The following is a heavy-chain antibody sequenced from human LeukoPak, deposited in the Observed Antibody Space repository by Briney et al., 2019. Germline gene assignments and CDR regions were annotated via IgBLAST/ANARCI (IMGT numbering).Heavy chain of an antibody. J-gene: IGHJ4*02. Sequence: ASVKVSCKASGGTFSSYAISWVRQAPGQGLEWMGGSIAIFGTANYAQKFQGRVTITADESTSTAYMELSRLRSEDTAVYYCASSGYSSVAYCFDYWGQGTLVTVSS. V-gene: IGHV1-69*01. CDR1: GGTFSSYA. CDR3: ASSGYSSVAYCFDY. CDR2: SIAIFGTA. D-gene: IGHD3-22*01.